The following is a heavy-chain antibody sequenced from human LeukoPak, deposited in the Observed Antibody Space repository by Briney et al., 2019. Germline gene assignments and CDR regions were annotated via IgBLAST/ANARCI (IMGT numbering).Heavy chain of an antibody. V-gene: IGHV3-66*01. Sequence: GGSLRLSCAVSGFTVYNNFMHWVRQVPGKGLQWVSLIYSNGDTRYAGSVKGRFTISRDNAKNSLYLQMNSLRAEDTAVYYCARDESGWYADRFYYFDYWGQGTLVTVSS. CDR1: GFTVYNNF. J-gene: IGHJ4*02. CDR2: IYSNGDT. CDR3: ARDESGWYADRFYYFDY. D-gene: IGHD6-19*01.